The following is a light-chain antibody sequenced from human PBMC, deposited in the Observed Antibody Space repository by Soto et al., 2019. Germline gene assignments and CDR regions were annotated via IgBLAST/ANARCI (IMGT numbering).Light chain of an antibody. CDR3: QQYNNWPPDRT. J-gene: IGKJ1*01. CDR1: QSVGSN. V-gene: IGKV3-15*01. Sequence: EIVMTQSPATLSVSPGERATLSCRASQSVGSNLAWYQQKPGQAPRLLIYGASTRATGIPARFSGSGSGTEFTLTISSLQSEEFEIYFCQQYNNWPPDRTFGQGTKVEIK. CDR2: GAS.